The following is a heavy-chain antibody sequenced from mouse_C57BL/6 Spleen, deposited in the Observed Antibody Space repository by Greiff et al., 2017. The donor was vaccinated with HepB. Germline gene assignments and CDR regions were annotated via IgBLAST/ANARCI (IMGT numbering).Heavy chain of an antibody. CDR3: ARVVRLSYFDY. CDR2: INPYNSGT. J-gene: IGHJ2*01. V-gene: IGHV1-19*01. CDR1: GYTFTDYY. Sequence: EVQLQQSGPELVKPGASVKMSCKASGYTFTDYYMNWVKQSHGKRLEWIGVINPYNSGTSYNQKFKGKATLTVDKSSSTAYMELNSLTSEDSAVYYCARVVRLSYFDYWGQGTTLTVSS. D-gene: IGHD1-1*02.